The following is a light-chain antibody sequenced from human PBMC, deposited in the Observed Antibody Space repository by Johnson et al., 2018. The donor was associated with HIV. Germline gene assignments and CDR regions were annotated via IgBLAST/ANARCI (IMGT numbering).Light chain of an antibody. J-gene: IGLJ1*01. CDR1: SSNIGNNY. CDR2: ENN. CDR3: GTWDTSLSAFV. V-gene: IGLV1-51*02. Sequence: QSVLTQPPSVSAAPGQKVTISCSGSSSNIGNNYVSWYRQLPGTAPKLLIYENNKRPSGIPDRFSGSQSGTSATLGITGLQTGDEADYYCGTWDTSLSAFVFGTGTKVTVL.